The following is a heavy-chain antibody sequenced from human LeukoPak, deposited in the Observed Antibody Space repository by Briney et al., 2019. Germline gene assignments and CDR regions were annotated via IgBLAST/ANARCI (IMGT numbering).Heavy chain of an antibody. Sequence: ASVKVSCKASGYIFTDYYIHWVRQAPGQGPEWMGIIDRSSGSTTYAQKFQGRVTMTRDTSASTVYMELNSLRSEDTAMYYCARDGDNAFDFWGQGTLVTVSS. CDR3: ARDGDNAFDF. D-gene: IGHD3-10*01. CDR1: GYIFTDYY. V-gene: IGHV1-46*01. J-gene: IGHJ4*02. CDR2: IDRSSGST.